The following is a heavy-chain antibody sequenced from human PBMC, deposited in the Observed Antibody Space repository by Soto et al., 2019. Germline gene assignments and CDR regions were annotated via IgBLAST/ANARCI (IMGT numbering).Heavy chain of an antibody. D-gene: IGHD3-22*01. CDR2: IIPILGIA. CDR3: ARDREDSSGYYSICDY. CDR1: GGTFSSYT. J-gene: IGHJ4*02. V-gene: IGHV1-69*08. Sequence: QVQLAQSGAEVKKPGSSVKVSCKASGGTFSSYTISWVRQAPGQGLEWMGRIIPILGIANYAQKFQGRVTITADKSTSTAYMELSSLRSEDTAVYYCARDREDSSGYYSICDYWGQGTLVTVSS.